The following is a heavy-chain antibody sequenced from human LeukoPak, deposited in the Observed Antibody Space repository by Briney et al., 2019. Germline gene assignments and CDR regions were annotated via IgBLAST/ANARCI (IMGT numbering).Heavy chain of an antibody. Sequence: GGSLRLSCAASGFTFTSYSMSWVRQAPGKGLEWVSGINPAGSRTFYADSVKGRFTMSRDNSKNTLYLQMYSLRVEDTATYYCAKGGTYSQGEAYWGQGTLVTVSS. V-gene: IGHV3-23*01. CDR2: INPAGSRT. CDR1: GFTFTSYS. J-gene: IGHJ4*02. D-gene: IGHD1-26*01. CDR3: AKGGTYSQGEAY.